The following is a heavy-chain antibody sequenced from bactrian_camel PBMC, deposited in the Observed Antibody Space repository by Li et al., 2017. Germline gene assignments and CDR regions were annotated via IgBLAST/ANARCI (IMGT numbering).Heavy chain of an antibody. CDR2: IDTAGAP. D-gene: IGHD6*01. V-gene: IGHV3S67*01. CDR1: GYTYSRYC. CDR3: AEGRGSRGEHCYSLNY. Sequence: DVQLVESGGGSVQAGGSLRLSCAASGYTYSRYCMGWFRQAPGKEREGVAAIDTAGAPTYTYSVQGRFTISQDSARNTVYLQMNNLQPEDTATYYCAEGRGSRGEHCYSLNYWGQGTQVTVS. J-gene: IGHJ4*01.